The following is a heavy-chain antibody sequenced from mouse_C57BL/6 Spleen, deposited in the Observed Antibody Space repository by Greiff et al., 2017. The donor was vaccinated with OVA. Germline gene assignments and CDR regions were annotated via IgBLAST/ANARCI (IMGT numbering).Heavy chain of an antibody. J-gene: IGHJ1*03. CDR1: GYSITSGYY. D-gene: IGHD1-1*01. CDR2: ISYDGSN. CDR3: ARDYGSSPYFDV. V-gene: IGHV3-6*01. Sequence: VQLKESGPGLVKPSQSLSLTCSVTGYSITSGYYWNWIRQFPGNKLEWMGYISYDGSNNYNPSLKNRISITRDTSKNQFFLKLNSVTTEDTATYYCARDYGSSPYFDVWGTGTTVTVSS.